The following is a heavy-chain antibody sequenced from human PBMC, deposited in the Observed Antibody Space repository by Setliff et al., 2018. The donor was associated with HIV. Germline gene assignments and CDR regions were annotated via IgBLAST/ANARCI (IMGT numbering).Heavy chain of an antibody. J-gene: IGHJ4*02. D-gene: IGHD2-8*01. V-gene: IGHV4-39*01. CDR3: ARLKLSGVIDY. CDR1: GGAFNTSSSY. CDR2: IFYSGSA. Sequence: KASETLSLTCTVSGGAFNTSSSYWGWIRQLPGKGLEYIGGIFYSGSAYYNPSLKSRVTISVDTSKNQLSLKLSSVTAADTAVYYCARLKLSGVIDYWGQGTLVTVSS.